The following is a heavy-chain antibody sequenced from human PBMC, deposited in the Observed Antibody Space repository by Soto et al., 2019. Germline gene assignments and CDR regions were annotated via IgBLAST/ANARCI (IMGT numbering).Heavy chain of an antibody. V-gene: IGHV3-23*01. Sequence: GGSLRLSCAASGFTFSNYAMTWVRQAPGKGLQWVSTISGGGCSTYYADSVKGRFTISRDNAKNTLYLQMNSLRAEDTAVYYCARALRSHSSGWSEVDYWGQGTLVTVSS. D-gene: IGHD6-19*01. CDR3: ARALRSHSSGWSEVDY. CDR1: GFTFSNYA. J-gene: IGHJ4*02. CDR2: ISGGGCST.